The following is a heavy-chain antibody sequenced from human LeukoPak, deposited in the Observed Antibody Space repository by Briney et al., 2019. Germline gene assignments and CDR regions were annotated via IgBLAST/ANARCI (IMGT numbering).Heavy chain of an antibody. J-gene: IGHJ6*03. V-gene: IGHV3-30*02. Sequence: PGGSLRLSCAACVFTLGTYGIHWVRQAPGKGLEWVALIRYDGSNTYYADSVRGRFTVSRDNSKSTLYLQMNSLRLEDTAVYYCAKGQPYSDVWSGSSGYMDVWGKGTTVTVFS. D-gene: IGHD3-3*01. CDR1: VFTLGTYG. CDR3: AKGQPYSDVWSGSSGYMDV. CDR2: IRYDGSNT.